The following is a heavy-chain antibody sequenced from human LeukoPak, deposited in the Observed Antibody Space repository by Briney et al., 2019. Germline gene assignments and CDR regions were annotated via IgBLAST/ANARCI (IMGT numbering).Heavy chain of an antibody. D-gene: IGHD1-14*01. CDR2: IYTSGST. CDR1: GGSFSNYY. J-gene: IGHJ6*02. CDR3: ARQPPQYYGMDV. V-gene: IGHV4-4*07. Sequence: SETLSLTCTVSGGSFSNYYWSWIRQPAGKGLEWIGRIYTSGSTNYNPPVKSRVTMSVDTSNNQFSLKLTSVTAADTAVYYCARQPPQYYGMDVWGQGTTVTVSS.